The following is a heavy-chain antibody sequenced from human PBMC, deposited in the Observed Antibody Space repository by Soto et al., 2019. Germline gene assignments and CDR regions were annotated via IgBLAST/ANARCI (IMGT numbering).Heavy chain of an antibody. D-gene: IGHD2-2*01. V-gene: IGHV1-69*01. CDR2: TIPISDTT. CDR1: GGTFSSYA. Sequence: QVPLVQSGAEVKKPGSSVKVSCKASGGTFSSYAISWVRQAPGQGLEWMGGTIPISDTTNYAQKFQGRVTITADESTSTAYMELSSLRSEDTAVYYCARSQGSSTSLEIYYYYYYGMDVWGQGTTVTVSS. J-gene: IGHJ6*02. CDR3: ARSQGSSTSLEIYYYYYYGMDV.